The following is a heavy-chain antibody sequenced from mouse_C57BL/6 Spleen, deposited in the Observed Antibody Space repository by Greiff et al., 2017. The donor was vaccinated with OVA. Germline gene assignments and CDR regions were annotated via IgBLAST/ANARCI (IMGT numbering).Heavy chain of an antibody. CDR3: TRSGYGSSPFAY. Sequence: QVHVKQSGAELVRPGASVTLSCKASGYTFTDYEMHWVKQTPVHGLEWIGAIDPETGGTAYNQKFKGKAILTADKSSSTAYMELRSLTSEDSAVYYCTRSGYGSSPFAYWGQGTLVTVSA. D-gene: IGHD1-1*01. V-gene: IGHV1-15*01. J-gene: IGHJ3*01. CDR2: IDPETGGT. CDR1: GYTFTDYE.